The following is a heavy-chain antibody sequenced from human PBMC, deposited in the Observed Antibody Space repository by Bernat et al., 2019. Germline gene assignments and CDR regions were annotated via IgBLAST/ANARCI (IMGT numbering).Heavy chain of an antibody. V-gene: IGHV2-5*08. CDR3: AHTPMVQGVTHFDY. CDR1: GFSLSNARMG. D-gene: IGHD3-10*01. J-gene: IGHJ4*02. CDR2: IYWDDDK. Sequence: QVTLKESGPVLVKPTETLTLTCTVSGFSLSNARMGVSWIRQPPGKALEWLALIYWDDDKRYSPSLKSRLTITKDTSKNQVVLTMTNMDPVDTATYYCAHTPMVQGVTHFDYWGQGTLVTVSS.